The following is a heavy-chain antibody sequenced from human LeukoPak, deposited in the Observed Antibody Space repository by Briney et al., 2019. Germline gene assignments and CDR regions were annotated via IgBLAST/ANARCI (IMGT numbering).Heavy chain of an antibody. Sequence: GGFLRLSCAASGFTFSSYSMNWVRQAPGKGLEWVSYISSSSSTIYYADSVKGRFTISRDNAKNSLYLQMNSLRAEDTAVYYCARDAAFHYYDPYYFDYWGQGTLVTVSS. CDR1: GFTFSSYS. J-gene: IGHJ4*02. D-gene: IGHD3-22*01. CDR2: ISSSSSTI. CDR3: ARDAAFHYYDPYYFDY. V-gene: IGHV3-48*01.